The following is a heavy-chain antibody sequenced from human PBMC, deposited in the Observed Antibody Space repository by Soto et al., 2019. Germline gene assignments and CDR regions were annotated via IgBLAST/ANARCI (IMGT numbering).Heavy chain of an antibody. D-gene: IGHD3-22*01. CDR1: GFTFNNAW. V-gene: IGHV3-15*01. CDR2: IKTKTDGETA. Sequence: GGSLRLSCAASGFTFNNAWMSWVRQAPGKGLEWVGRIKTKTDGETADYAALVKGRFTISRDDSKDTLFLQMNSLRTEDSALYYCTTADSSDYHESCGYSYRWFDLWGQGSLVTVSS. J-gene: IGHJ5*02. CDR3: TTADSSDYHESCGYSYRWFDL.